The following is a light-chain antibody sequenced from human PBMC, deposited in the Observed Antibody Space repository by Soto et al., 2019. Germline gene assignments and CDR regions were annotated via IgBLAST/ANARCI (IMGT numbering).Light chain of an antibody. J-gene: IGKJ2*01. V-gene: IGKV3-15*01. CDR3: QQYNDWPPMYT. CDR1: HSVSSN. CDR2: GAS. Sequence: ELVLTQSPATLSVSPGEGATLSCRASHSVSSNLAWYQQRPDQAPRLLIYGASTRATGIPVRFSGSGSGTEFTLTISRLQSADFAVYYWQQYNDWPPMYTFGQGNKLEIK.